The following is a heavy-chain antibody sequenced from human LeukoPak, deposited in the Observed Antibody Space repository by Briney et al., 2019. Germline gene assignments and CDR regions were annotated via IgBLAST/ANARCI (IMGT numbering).Heavy chain of an antibody. Sequence: ASLRVSCKASGFTFTESYMHCVRVAPGQGLEWMGYINPHTGVTSFPQKFRGRVTFTTDTSINAAYMELSSLISDDTAMYYCVREGITKAFDLWGQGALVTVSS. J-gene: IGHJ4*02. CDR2: INPHTGVT. CDR3: VREGITKAFDL. D-gene: IGHD1-14*01. CDR1: GFTFTESY. V-gene: IGHV1-2*02.